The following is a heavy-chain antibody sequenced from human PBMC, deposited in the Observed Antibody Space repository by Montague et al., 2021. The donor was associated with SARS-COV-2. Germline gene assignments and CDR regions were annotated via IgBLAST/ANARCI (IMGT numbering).Heavy chain of an antibody. Sequence: LVKPTQTLTLTCTFSGFSLSTSKMCVSWIRQPPGKGLEWIGYIYYSGSTNYNPSLKSRVTISVDTSKNQFSLKLSSVTAADTAVYYCARVFPRWLQFDPYFDYWGQGTLVTVSS. CDR3: ARVFPRWLQFDPYFDY. J-gene: IGHJ4*02. CDR2: IYYSGST. V-gene: IGHV4-61*01. CDR1: GFSLSTSKMC. D-gene: IGHD5-24*01.